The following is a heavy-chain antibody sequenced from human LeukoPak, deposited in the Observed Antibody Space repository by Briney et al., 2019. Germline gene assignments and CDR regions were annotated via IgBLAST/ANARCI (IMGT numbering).Heavy chain of an antibody. CDR3: ARDPASFFHVFDI. CDR2: IYHSGST. V-gene: IGHV4-30-2*01. Sequence: SETLSLTCTVSGGSISSGGYYWSWIRQPPRKGLEWIGYIYHSGSTYYNPSLKSRVTISVDRSKNQFSLKLSSVTAADTAVYYCARDPASFFHVFDIWGQGTMVTVSS. CDR1: GGSISSGGYY. J-gene: IGHJ3*02. D-gene: IGHD3-10*01.